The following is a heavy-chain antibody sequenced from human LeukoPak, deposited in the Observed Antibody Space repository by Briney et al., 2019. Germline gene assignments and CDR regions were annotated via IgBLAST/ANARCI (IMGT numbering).Heavy chain of an antibody. V-gene: IGHV4-61*01. J-gene: IGHJ4*02. CDR2: IYYSGST. CDR3: AREGFNDILTGYYHN. D-gene: IGHD3-9*01. CDR1: GGSISSSSYY. Sequence: SETLSLTCTVSGGSISSSSYYWGWIRQPPGKGLEWIGYIYYSGSTNYNPSLKSRVTISVDTSKNQFSLRLSSVTAADTAVYYCAREGFNDILTGYYHNWGQGTLVTVSS.